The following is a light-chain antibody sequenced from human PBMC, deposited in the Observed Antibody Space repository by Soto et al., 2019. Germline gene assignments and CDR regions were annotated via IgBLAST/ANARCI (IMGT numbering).Light chain of an antibody. J-gene: IGLJ1*01. CDR2: EVN. CDR1: SSDIGVYNY. CDR3: SSYTTSNTYV. V-gene: IGLV2-14*01. Sequence: QSVLTQPASVSGSPGQSITFSCTGTSSDIGVYNYVSWYQQHPGKAPKLMIYEVNNRPSGVSNRFSGSKSDNTASLAISGLQAEDEADYYCSSYTTSNTYVFGTGTKLTVL.